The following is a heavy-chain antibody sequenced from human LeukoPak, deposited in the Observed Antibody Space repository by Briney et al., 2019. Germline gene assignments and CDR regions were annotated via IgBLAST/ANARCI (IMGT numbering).Heavy chain of an antibody. CDR3: AKEVSIISRGLDY. CDR1: GFPLSRSA. CDR2: IYSGGST. Sequence: GSLRLSCAASGFPLSRSAMSWVRQAPGKGLEWVSVIYSGGSTYYADSVKGRFTISRDNSKNTLYLQMNSLRAEDTAVYYCAKEVSIISRGLDYWGQGILVTVSS. J-gene: IGHJ4*02. V-gene: IGHV3-23*03. D-gene: IGHD2-21*01.